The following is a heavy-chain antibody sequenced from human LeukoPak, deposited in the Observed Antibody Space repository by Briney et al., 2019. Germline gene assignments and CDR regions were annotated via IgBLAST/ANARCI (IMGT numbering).Heavy chain of an antibody. CDR1: GYTFTGYY. D-gene: IGHD5-18*01. J-gene: IGHJ5*02. Sequence: GASVEVSCKASGYTFTGYYMHWVRQAPGQGLEWMGRINPNSGGTNYAQKFQGRVTMTRDTSISTAYMELSRLRSDDTAVYYCARNHVDTGWFDPWGQGTLVTVSS. CDR3: ARNHVDTGWFDP. CDR2: INPNSGGT. V-gene: IGHV1-2*06.